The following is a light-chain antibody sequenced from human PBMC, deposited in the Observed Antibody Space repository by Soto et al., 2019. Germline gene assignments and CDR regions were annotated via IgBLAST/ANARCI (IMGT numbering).Light chain of an antibody. V-gene: IGKV1-39*01. J-gene: IGKJ1*01. Sequence: DIQVTQSPSSLSASVGDRVTITCRASQSINTFLNWYQQRPGKAPNLLIYGASNLQSGVPSRFSCSGSGTDFTLTISSLQPEDFATYYCQQTYTSRPWTFGRGTKVEIK. CDR3: QQTYTSRPWT. CDR2: GAS. CDR1: QSINTF.